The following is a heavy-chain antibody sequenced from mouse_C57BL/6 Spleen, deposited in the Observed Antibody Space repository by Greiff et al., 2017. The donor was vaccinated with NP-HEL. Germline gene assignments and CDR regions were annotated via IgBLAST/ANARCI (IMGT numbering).Heavy chain of an antibody. CDR3: ARKGGSSVWYFDV. D-gene: IGHD1-1*01. CDR2: IYPGDGDT. J-gene: IGHJ1*03. CDR1: GYAFSSSW. Sequence: QVQLQQSGPELVKPGASVKISCKASGYAFSSSWMNWVKQRPGKGLEWIGRIYPGDGDTNYNGKFKGKATLTADKSSSTAYMQLSSLTSEDSAVYFCARKGGSSVWYFDVWGTGTTVTVSS. V-gene: IGHV1-82*01.